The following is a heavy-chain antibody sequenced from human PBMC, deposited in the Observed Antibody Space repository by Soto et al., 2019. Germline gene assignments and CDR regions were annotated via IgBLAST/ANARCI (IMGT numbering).Heavy chain of an antibody. V-gene: IGHV4-31*03. CDR3: ARGLSVTLFDN. CDR1: GGSISTGGYY. D-gene: IGHD4-17*01. CDR2: IYYSGST. J-gene: IGHJ4*02. Sequence: QVQLQESGPGLVKPSQTLSLTCTVSGGSISTGGYYWTWIRQHPGKGLEWIGYIYYSGSTYYIPSLKRRVTISVDTSKNQFSLKLSSVTAADTAVYYCARGLSVTLFDNWCQGTLVTVSS.